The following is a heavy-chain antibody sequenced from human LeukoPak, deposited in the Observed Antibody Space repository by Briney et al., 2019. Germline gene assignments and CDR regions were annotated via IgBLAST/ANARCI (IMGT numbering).Heavy chain of an antibody. D-gene: IGHD4-23*01. CDR2: IFWDEDK. J-gene: IGHJ4*02. Sequence: KESGPTLVQPTRTLTLTCTFSGFSVRTRGGGVGWMRQPPGKALECLSLIFWDEDKRYSPTLKRRLTITKDTSQNQVVLTMTNLHPVDTATYYCAHRTTVVKGGFDYRGQGTLVTVS. CDR1: GFSVRTRGGG. V-gene: IGHV2-5*02. CDR3: AHRTTVVKGGFDY.